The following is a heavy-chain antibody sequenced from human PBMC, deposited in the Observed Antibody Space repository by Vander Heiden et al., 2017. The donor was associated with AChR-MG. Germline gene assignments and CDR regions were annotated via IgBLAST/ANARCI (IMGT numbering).Heavy chain of an antibody. J-gene: IGHJ4*02. Sequence: EVQLLESGGGLVQPGGSCRPSCAASGFTFSSYAMSWVRQAPGKGLEWVSAISGSGGSTYYADSVKGRFTISRDNSKNTLYLQMNSLRAEDTAVYYCAKDLAYDFWSGPDYWGQGTLVTVSS. CDR2: ISGSGGST. CDR1: GFTFSSYA. V-gene: IGHV3-23*01. D-gene: IGHD3-3*01. CDR3: AKDLAYDFWSGPDY.